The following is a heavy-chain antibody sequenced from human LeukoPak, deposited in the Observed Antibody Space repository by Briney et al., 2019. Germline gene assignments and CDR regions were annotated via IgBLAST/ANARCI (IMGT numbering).Heavy chain of an antibody. CDR3: ARGSSIRYYDFWSGYFGDYYFDY. CDR2: MKPNSGNT. V-gene: IGHV1-8*03. J-gene: IGHJ4*02. Sequence: ASVKVSCKASGYTFTSYDINWVRQATGQGLEWMGWMKPNSGNTGYAQKFQGRVTITRNTSISTAYMELSSRRSEDTAVYYCARGSSIRYYDFWSGYFGDYYFDYWGQGTLVTVSS. D-gene: IGHD3-3*01. CDR1: GYTFTSYD.